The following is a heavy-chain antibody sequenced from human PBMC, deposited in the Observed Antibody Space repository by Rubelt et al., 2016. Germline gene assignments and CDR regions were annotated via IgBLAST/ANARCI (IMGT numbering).Heavy chain of an antibody. CDR1: GYTFTSYG. J-gene: IGHJ4*02. D-gene: IGHD6-13*01. Sequence: QVQLVQSGAEVKKPGASVKVSCKASGYTFTSYGISWVRQAPGQGLEWMGWISAYNGNTNYAQKVQGRVTMTTDTSTSKADMELRSLRSDDTAVYYCARVISGVEYSSSWHFDYWGQGTLVTVSS. V-gene: IGHV1-18*01. CDR2: ISAYNGNT. CDR3: ARVISGVEYSSSWHFDY.